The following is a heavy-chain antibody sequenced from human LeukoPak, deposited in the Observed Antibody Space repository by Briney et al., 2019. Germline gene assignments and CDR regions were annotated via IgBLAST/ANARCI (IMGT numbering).Heavy chain of an antibody. CDR3: ARHDYDDYFQH. Sequence: PSETLSLTCTVSGGSISSYYWSWIRQPPGKGLEWIGYIYYSGSTNYNPSLKSRVTISVDTSKNQFSLKLSSVTAADTAVYYCARHDYDDYFQHWGQGTLVTVSS. CDR1: GGSISSYY. D-gene: IGHD4/OR15-4a*01. CDR2: IYYSGST. V-gene: IGHV4-59*08. J-gene: IGHJ1*01.